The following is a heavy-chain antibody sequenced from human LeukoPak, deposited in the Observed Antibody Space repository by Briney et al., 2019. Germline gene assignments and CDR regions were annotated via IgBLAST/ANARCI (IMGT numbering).Heavy chain of an antibody. CDR2: IYTSGST. Sequence: SETLSLTCTVSGGSISSYYWSWIRQPAGKGLEWIGRIYTSGSTNYNPSLKSRVTMSVDTSKNQFSLKLSSVTAADTAVYYCARDPPIGSLGNWSAPGGQGPLVTVSS. V-gene: IGHV4-4*07. D-gene: IGHD1-26*01. J-gene: IGHJ5*02. CDR3: ARDPPIGSLGNWSAP. CDR1: GGSISSYY.